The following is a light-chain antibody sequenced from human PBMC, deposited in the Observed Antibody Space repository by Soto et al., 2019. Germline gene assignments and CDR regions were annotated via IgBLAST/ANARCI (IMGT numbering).Light chain of an antibody. CDR3: SSYTSGSSHYV. V-gene: IGLV2-14*01. J-gene: IGLJ1*01. CDR2: GVT. CDR1: SSDVGAYYS. Sequence: QSALTQPASVSGSPGQSITISCTGTSSDVGAYYSVSWYQHHPGKAPKLIIYGVTNRPSGVSNRFSGSQSGNTASLTISGLHAEDEADYHCSSYTSGSSHYVFGTGTKLTVL.